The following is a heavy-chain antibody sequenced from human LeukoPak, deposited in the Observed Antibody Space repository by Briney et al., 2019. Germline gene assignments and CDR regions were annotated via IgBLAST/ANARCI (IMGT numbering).Heavy chain of an antibody. CDR2: IKRDGSQK. D-gene: IGHD2-2*01. Sequence: GGSLRLSCAAPGFSFSSNWMGWVRQAPGKGLEWVAHIKRDGSQKYYLDSVKGRFTISRDNAKNSLYLQMNSLRAEDTAVYYCRCPLYCGITSCYSWNYWGKGTLSPSPQ. J-gene: IGHJ4*02. CDR1: GFSFSSNW. V-gene: IGHV3-7*01. CDR3: RCPLYCGITSCYSWNY.